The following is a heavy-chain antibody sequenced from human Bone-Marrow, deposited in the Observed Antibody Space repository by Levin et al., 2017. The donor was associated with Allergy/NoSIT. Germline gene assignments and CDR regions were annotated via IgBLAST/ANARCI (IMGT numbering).Heavy chain of an antibody. J-gene: IGHJ4*02. Sequence: GESLKISCAASGFTFLSYTMAWVRQAPGKGLEWVSSISSSSRHIYYADSLKGRFTISRDNAKNSLYLQMSSLRVEDAAVYYCARGLRGMATITGVHSWGQGTLVTVSS. V-gene: IGHV3-21*01. CDR1: GFTFLSYT. D-gene: IGHD5-24*01. CDR3: ARGLRGMATITGVHS. CDR2: ISSSSRHI.